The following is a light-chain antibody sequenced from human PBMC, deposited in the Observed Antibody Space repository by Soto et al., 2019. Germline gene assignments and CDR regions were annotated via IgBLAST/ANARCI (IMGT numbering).Light chain of an antibody. CDR1: QDMDKW. J-gene: IGKJ1*01. CDR3: EQYSSYWT. V-gene: IGKV1-5*01. CDR2: KTA. Sequence: ILMSQSPYSLYASVGDRVTITCRASQDMDKWLAWYQQKPGRAPNLLIYKTATLRQGVPSRFICLGSGTENFLTVADVQPDYSETYYCEQYSSYWTFGQGTVV.